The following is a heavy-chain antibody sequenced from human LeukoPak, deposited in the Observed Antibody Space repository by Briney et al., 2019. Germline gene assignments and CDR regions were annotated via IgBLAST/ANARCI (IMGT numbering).Heavy chain of an antibody. CDR3: ARDYGGTY. Sequence: PSETLSLTCTVSGGSISSYHWSWIRQPPGKGLEWIGYIYYSGSTNYNPSLKSRVTISVDTSKNQFSLKLSSVTAADTAVYYCARDYGGTYWGQGTLVTVSS. D-gene: IGHD4-23*01. CDR2: IYYSGST. V-gene: IGHV4-59*01. CDR1: GGSISSYH. J-gene: IGHJ4*02.